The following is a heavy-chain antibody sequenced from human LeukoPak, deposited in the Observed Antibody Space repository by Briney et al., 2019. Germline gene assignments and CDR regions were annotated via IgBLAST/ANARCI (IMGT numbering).Heavy chain of an antibody. J-gene: IGHJ4*02. CDR2: LFNNGDT. D-gene: IGHD5-24*01. CDR1: EFTVSRNY. CDR3: TRDQMNY. Sequence: GGSLRLSCTASEFTVSRNYMLWVRQAPGKGLEWVSLLFNNGDTHYADSVKGRFTISRDTSKNTVSLQMNSLRVEDTAMYYCTRDQMNYWGQGTLV. V-gene: IGHV3-53*01.